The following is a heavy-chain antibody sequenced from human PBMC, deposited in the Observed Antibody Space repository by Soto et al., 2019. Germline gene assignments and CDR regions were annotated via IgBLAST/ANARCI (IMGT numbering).Heavy chain of an antibody. CDR3: ARDNGITMIVVAMGVYGMDV. D-gene: IGHD3-22*01. CDR1: GYTFTSYG. V-gene: IGHV1-18*04. J-gene: IGHJ6*02. CDR2: ISTYNGNT. Sequence: ASGKVFCKASGYTFTSYGISWVRQAPGQGLEWMGWISTYNGNTNYAQKLQGRVTMTTDTSTSTAYMELRSLRSDDTAVYYCARDNGITMIVVAMGVYGMDVWGQGTTVTVSS.